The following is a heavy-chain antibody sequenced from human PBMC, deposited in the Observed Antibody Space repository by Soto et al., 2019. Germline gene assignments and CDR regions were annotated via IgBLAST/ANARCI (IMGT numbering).Heavy chain of an antibody. CDR2: IYHSGRT. J-gene: IGHJ6*02. Sequence: QLPLQESGSGLVKPSQTLSLICAVPGGSISCGGYSWGWIRQPPRKGLKWIGYIYHSGRTHYNPSLRRRVTLPVDRSKNQFCLKLSSVTAADRAVYYCARHGSAGKWYYGMDVWGQGTTVTVSS. CDR3: ARHGSAGKWYYGMDV. V-gene: IGHV4-30-2*01. D-gene: IGHD2-8*01. CDR1: GGSISCGGYS.